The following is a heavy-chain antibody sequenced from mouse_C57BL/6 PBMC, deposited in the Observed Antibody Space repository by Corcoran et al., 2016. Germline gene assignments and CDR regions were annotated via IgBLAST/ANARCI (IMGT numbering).Heavy chain of an antibody. J-gene: IGHJ2*01. D-gene: IGHD1-1*01. CDR1: GYTFTTYG. CDR3: ARSHYYGSSYGDY. CDR2: INTYSGVP. V-gene: IGHV9-3*01. Sequence: QIQLVQSGPELKKPGETVKISCKASGYTFTTYGMSWVKQAPGKGLKWMGWINTYSGVPTYADDFKGRFAFSLETSASNAYLQSNNLKNEDTATYCCARSHYYGSSYGDYWGQGTTLTVSS.